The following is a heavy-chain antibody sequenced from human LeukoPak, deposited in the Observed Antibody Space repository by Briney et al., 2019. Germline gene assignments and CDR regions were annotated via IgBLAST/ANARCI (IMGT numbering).Heavy chain of an antibody. D-gene: IGHD1-20*01. CDR3: ARDLVYNWNPYYFDY. Sequence: GASVKVSCKASGGTFSSYAISWVRQAPGQGLEWMGRIIPILGIANYAQKFQGRVTITADKSTSTAYMELSSLRSEDTAVYYCARDLVYNWNPYYFDYWGQGTLVTVSS. CDR2: IIPILGIA. J-gene: IGHJ4*02. CDR1: GGTFSSYA. V-gene: IGHV1-69*04.